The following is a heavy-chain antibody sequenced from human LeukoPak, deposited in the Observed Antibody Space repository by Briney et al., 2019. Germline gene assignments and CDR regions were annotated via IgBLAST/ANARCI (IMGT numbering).Heavy chain of an antibody. CDR3: ARNVVVPGSNYFYYGMDV. D-gene: IGHD6-19*01. V-gene: IGHV4-59*01. CDR2: ICYSGST. CDR1: GGSISSYY. Sequence: SETLSLTCTVSGGSISSYYWSWIRQPPGKGLEWIGYICYSGSTNYNPSLKSRVTISLDTSKNQFSLKLSSVTAADTAVYFCARNVVVPGSNYFYYGMDVWGQGTTVTVSS. J-gene: IGHJ6*02.